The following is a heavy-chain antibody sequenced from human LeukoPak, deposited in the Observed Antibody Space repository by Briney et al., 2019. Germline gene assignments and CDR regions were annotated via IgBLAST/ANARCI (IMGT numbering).Heavy chain of an antibody. CDR1: GFTFSDYG. CDR3: ANTIGARLMYFDY. CDR2: IRFDGSIK. J-gene: IGHJ4*02. D-gene: IGHD6-6*01. Sequence: GGSLRLSCAASGFTFSDYGMVWVRQAPGKGLEWVAFIRFDGSIKYYTDSVKDRFTVSRDNFKNTLYLQMNSLRDDDTAVYYCANTIGARLMYFDYWGQGTLVTVSS. V-gene: IGHV3-30*02.